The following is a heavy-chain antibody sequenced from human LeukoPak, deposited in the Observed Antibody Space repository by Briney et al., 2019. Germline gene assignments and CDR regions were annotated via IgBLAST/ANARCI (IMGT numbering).Heavy chain of an antibody. CDR3: ARQGTYYYDSTKFTFDY. CDR1: GDSVSSTYYY. D-gene: IGHD3-22*01. Sequence: SETLSLTCTVSGDSVSSTYYYWGWIRKPPGKGLEWIGSIYFSGNTYYNSSLKSRVTISIDTSKNQFSLNLSSVTAADTAVYYCARQGTYYYDSTKFTFDYWGQGTLVSVSS. J-gene: IGHJ4*02. CDR2: IYFSGNT. V-gene: IGHV4-39*01.